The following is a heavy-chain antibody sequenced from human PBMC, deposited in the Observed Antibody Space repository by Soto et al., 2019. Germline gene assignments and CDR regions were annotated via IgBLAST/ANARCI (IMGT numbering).Heavy chain of an antibody. CDR3: ARHHGDTGGYYYYYYMDV. D-gene: IGHD2-21*02. CDR2: IYYNGST. V-gene: IGHV4-39*01. CDR1: GDSISSSSSY. Sequence: PSETLSLTCTVSGDSISSSSSYWGWIRQPPGKGLEWIGSIYYNGSTYYNPSLKSRVTISVDTSKNQLSLKLSSVTAADTAVYYCARHHGDTGGYYYYYYMDVWGKGTTVTVSS. J-gene: IGHJ6*03.